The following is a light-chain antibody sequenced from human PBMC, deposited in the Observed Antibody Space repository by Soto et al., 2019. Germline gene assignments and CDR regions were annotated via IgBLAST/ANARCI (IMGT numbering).Light chain of an antibody. J-gene: IGKJ5*01. Sequence: IVMTQYPLSLPVTPGEPASISCTSSQSLLHSNGYNYLDWYLQKPGQSPQLLIYLGSNRASGVPDRFSGSGSGTDFTLKISRVEAEDVGVYYCMQALQTPITFGQGTRLEIK. CDR3: MQALQTPIT. V-gene: IGKV2-28*01. CDR2: LGS. CDR1: QSLLHSNGYNY.